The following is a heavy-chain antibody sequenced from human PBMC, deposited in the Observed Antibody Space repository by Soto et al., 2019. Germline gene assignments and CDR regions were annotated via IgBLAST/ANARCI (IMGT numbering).Heavy chain of an antibody. CDR3: SKDRISGWYDY. Sequence: GGSLRLSCAASGFTFSSYAMHWVRQAPGKGLEWVAFISDDGSNKYYADSVKGRFTISRDNSKNTLYLQMNSLRPEDTAVYYCSKDRISGWYDYWGQGTLVTVSS. J-gene: IGHJ4*02. D-gene: IGHD6-19*01. V-gene: IGHV3-30*02. CDR1: GFTFSSYA. CDR2: ISDDGSNK.